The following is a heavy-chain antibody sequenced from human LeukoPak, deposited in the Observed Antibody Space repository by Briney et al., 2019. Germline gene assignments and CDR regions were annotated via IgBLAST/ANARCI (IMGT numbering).Heavy chain of an antibody. Sequence: GGSLRLSCAASGFTFDDYGMSWVRQAPGKGLEWVSGINWNGGSTGYADSVKGRFTISRDNAKNSLYLQMNSLRAEDTAVYYCARSYDSSAYYPHYFDYWGQGTLVTVSS. J-gene: IGHJ4*02. CDR1: GFTFDDYG. V-gene: IGHV3-20*04. CDR3: ARSYDSSAYYPHYFDY. CDR2: INWNGGST. D-gene: IGHD3-22*01.